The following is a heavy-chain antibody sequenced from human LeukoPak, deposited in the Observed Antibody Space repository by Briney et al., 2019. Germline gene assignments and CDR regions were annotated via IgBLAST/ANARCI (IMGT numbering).Heavy chain of an antibody. CDR2: INHSGST. D-gene: IGHD3-22*01. V-gene: IGHV4-4*02. CDR1: GGSISSNNW. CDR3: ASVYDSSGYYPF. Sequence: SETLSLTCAVSGGSISSNNWWGWVRQPPGKGLEWIGEINHSGSTNYNPSLKSRVTISVDTSKNQFSLKLSSVTAADTAVYYCASVYDSSGYYPFWGQGTLVTVSS. J-gene: IGHJ4*02.